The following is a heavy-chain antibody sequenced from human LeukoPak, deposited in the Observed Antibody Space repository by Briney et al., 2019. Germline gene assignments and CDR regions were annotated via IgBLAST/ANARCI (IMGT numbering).Heavy chain of an antibody. D-gene: IGHD4-17*01. CDR3: AREHDYGFDY. CDR2: INPNSGGT. Sequence: GASVKVSCKASGYTFTGHYMHWVRQAPGQALEWMGWINPNSGGTNYAQKFQGRVTMTRDTSISTAYMELSRLRSDDTAVYYCAREHDYGFDYWGQGTLVTVSS. J-gene: IGHJ4*02. V-gene: IGHV1-2*02. CDR1: GYTFTGHY.